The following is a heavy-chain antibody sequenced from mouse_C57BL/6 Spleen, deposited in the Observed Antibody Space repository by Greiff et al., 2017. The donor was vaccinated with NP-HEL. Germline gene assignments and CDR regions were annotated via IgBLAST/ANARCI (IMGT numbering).Heavy chain of an antibody. CDR3: ARIAQATHYAMDY. V-gene: IGHV5-17*01. J-gene: IGHJ4*01. Sequence: EVMLVESGGGLVKPGGSLKLSCAASGFTFSDYGMHWVRQAPEKGLEWVAYISSGSSTIYYADTVKGRFTISRDNAKNTLFLQMTSLRSEDTAMYYCARIAQATHYAMDYWGQGTSVTVSS. D-gene: IGHD3-2*02. CDR2: ISSGSSTI. CDR1: GFTFSDYG.